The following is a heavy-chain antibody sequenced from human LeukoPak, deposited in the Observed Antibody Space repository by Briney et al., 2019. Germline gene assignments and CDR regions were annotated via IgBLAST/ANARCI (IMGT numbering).Heavy chain of an antibody. Sequence: PGGSLRLSCAASGFTVSSNYMSWVRQAPGKGLEWVSVIYSGGSTDYADSVKGRFTISRDNAKNTLYLQMNSLRAEDTAVYYCARDPWFGELLSPNFDYWGQGTLVTVSS. D-gene: IGHD3-10*01. CDR1: GFTVSSNY. CDR2: IYSGGST. J-gene: IGHJ4*02. CDR3: ARDPWFGELLSPNFDY. V-gene: IGHV3-53*01.